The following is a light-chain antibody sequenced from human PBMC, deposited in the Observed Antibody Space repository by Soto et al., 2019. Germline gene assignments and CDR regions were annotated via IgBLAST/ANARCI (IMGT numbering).Light chain of an antibody. V-gene: IGKV3-20*01. Sequence: EIVLTQSPGTLSFSPGERAALSGSASKSVSSSYLAWYQQKPGQAPRLLIYGASSRATGIPDRFSGSGSGTEFTLTISSLQSEDFAVYYCQQYNNWPRTFGQGTKVDI. CDR1: KSVSSSY. J-gene: IGKJ1*01. CDR2: GAS. CDR3: QQYNNWPRT.